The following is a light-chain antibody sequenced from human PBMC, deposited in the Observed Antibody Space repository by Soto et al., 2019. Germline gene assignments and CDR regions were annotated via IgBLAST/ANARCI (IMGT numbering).Light chain of an antibody. J-gene: IGKJ1*01. CDR3: QQYGPSPQT. V-gene: IGKV3-20*01. CDR1: QSVSSY. Sequence: ELVLTQSPATLSLSPGARATVSCRARQSVSSYLAWYQQKPGQAPRLLIYDTSTRASGVPDRFSGSVSGTEGTLTISRLEPEDVAVYDGQQYGPSPQTFGQGTKVDI. CDR2: DTS.